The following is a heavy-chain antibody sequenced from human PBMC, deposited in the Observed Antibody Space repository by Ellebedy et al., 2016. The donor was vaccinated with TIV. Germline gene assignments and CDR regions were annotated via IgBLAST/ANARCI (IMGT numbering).Heavy chain of an antibody. J-gene: IGHJ4*02. Sequence: GESLKISCAASGFTVTTNYMNWVRQAPGKGLEWVSVIFSAADGGETHYADSVKGRFTISRDSSKNTLYLQMNSLRAEHTAVYYCAIDAAGNGGKLDYWGQGSLVTVSS. D-gene: IGHD4-23*01. CDR3: AIDAAGNGGKLDY. V-gene: IGHV3-53*01. CDR2: IFSAADGGET. CDR1: GFTVTTNY.